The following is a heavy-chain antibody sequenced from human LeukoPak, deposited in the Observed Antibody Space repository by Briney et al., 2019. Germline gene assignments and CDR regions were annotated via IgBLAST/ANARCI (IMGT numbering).Heavy chain of an antibody. J-gene: IGHJ6*04. V-gene: IGHV4-34*01. D-gene: IGHD4-23*01. Sequence: SETLSLTCAVYGGSFSGYYWSRIRQPPGKGLEWIGEINHSGSTNYNPSLKSRVTISVDTSKNQFSLKLSSVTAADTAVYYCARDTGGTRFYYYCGRDVWGKGTTVTVSS. CDR2: INHSGST. CDR1: GGSFSGYY. CDR3: ARDTGGTRFYYYCGRDV.